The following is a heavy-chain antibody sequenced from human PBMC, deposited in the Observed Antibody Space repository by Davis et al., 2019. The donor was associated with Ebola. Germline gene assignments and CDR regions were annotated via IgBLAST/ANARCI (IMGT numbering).Heavy chain of an antibody. CDR1: GYTFTNYY. V-gene: IGHV1-2*06. D-gene: IGHD3-10*01. J-gene: IGHJ4*02. Sequence: ASVKVSCKASGYTFTNYYMHWVRQAPGQGLEWMGRINPNTGRTTYAQKFRDRVTMTRDTSISTAYMEVTRLISDDTAVYFCASEGWTFSNSWFGDWGQGTLVTVSS. CDR3: ASEGWTFSNSWFGD. CDR2: INPNTGRT.